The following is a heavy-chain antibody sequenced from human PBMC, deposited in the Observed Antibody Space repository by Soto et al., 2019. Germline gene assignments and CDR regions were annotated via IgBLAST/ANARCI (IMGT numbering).Heavy chain of an antibody. D-gene: IGHD6-13*01. J-gene: IGHJ4*02. Sequence: EVQLLESGGGLVQPGGSLRLSCAGFGFTFSSYAMSWVRQAPGKGLEWVSGISGSGGSTFYADSVKGRFTISRDNSKNTVFLQMNSLRAEDTALYYCASLYSTWQLEFDFWGQGTLVTVSS. CDR3: ASLYSTWQLEFDF. CDR1: GFTFSSYA. CDR2: ISGSGGST. V-gene: IGHV3-23*01.